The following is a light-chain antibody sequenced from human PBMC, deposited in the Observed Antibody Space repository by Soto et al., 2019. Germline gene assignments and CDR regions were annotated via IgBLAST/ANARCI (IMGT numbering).Light chain of an antibody. CDR3: TAWDDSLSSRL. CDR1: SSNIGSHS. V-gene: IGLV1-47*01. J-gene: IGLJ3*02. Sequence: QSVLTQSPSTSGTPGQRVTVSRSGSSSNIGSHSVSWYQQLPGAAPKVLIYRNNQRPSGVPDRFSSSKSGTSASLAISGLRSEDEDNYYCTAWDDSLSSRLFGGGPKLTVL. CDR2: RNN.